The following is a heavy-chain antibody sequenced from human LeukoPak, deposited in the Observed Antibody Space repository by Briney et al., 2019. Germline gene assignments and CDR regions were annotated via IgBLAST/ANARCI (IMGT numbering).Heavy chain of an antibody. CDR3: ARAPSSHSSGWYGVYY. D-gene: IGHD6-19*01. CDR1: GGTFSSYT. V-gene: IGHV1-69*02. Sequence: GTSVKVSCKASGGTFSSYTISWVRQAPGQGLEWMGRIIPILGIANYAQKFQGRVTITADKSTSTAYMELSSLRSEDTAVYFCARAPSSHSSGWYGVYYWGQGTLVTVSS. J-gene: IGHJ4*02. CDR2: IIPILGIA.